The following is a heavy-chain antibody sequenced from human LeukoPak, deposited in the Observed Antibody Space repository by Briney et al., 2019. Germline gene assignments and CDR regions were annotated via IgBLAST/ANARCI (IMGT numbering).Heavy chain of an antibody. J-gene: IGHJ4*02. CDR1: GGSISSTNW. D-gene: IGHD3-10*01. CDR3: TRDLGSGRGYY. Sequence: SGTLSLTCAVSGGSISSTNWWTWVRQPPGKGLEWIGEIYHSGSTNYNPSLKGRVTISIDKSKNQFSLKLNSVTAADTAVYYCTRDLGSGRGYYWGQGTLVTGSS. CDR2: IYHSGST. V-gene: IGHV4-4*02.